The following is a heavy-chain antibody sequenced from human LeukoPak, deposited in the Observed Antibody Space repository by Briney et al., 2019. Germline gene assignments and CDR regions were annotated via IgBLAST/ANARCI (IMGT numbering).Heavy chain of an antibody. CDR2: INTGNGNT. CDR1: GYTFTNYG. D-gene: IGHD3-10*01. Sequence: ASVKVSCKTSGYTFTNYGMHWLRQAPRQSPEWMGWINTGNGNTKSSQKFQDRVTLTRDTSASTAYMELNSLSSGDTAVYYCARVPLNDASRHYYPHWGQGTLVSVSS. V-gene: IGHV1-3*04. J-gene: IGHJ1*01. CDR3: ARVPLNDASRHYYPH.